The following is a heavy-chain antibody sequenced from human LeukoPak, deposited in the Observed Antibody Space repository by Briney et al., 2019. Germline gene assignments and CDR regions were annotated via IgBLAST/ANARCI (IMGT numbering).Heavy chain of an antibody. J-gene: IGHJ4*02. CDR3: ARGVEPLAANTLAY. D-gene: IGHD1-14*01. Sequence: GGSPRLSCAASGFTFSSAGMHWVRQAPGKGLEWMAFILSDGSNLYYADSVKGRFTISRDNSKNTLYLQMNSLRAEDTAVYYCARGVEPLAANTLAYWGQGTLVTVSS. CDR1: GFTFSSAG. CDR2: ILSDGSNL. V-gene: IGHV3-30*02.